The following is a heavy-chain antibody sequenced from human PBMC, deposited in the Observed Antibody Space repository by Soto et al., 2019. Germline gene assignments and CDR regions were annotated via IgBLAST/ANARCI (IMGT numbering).Heavy chain of an antibody. D-gene: IGHD2-2*01. V-gene: IGHV1-69*08. CDR3: ARDQCSSTSCQGSDY. CDR1: GGTFSSYT. CDR2: IIPILGIA. J-gene: IGHJ4*02. Sequence: QVQLVQSGAEVKKPGSSVKVSCKASGGTFSSYTISWVRQAPGQGLEWMGRIIPILGIANYAQKFQGRVTIXADLSXXTAYMELSSLRSEDTAVYYCARDQCSSTSCQGSDYWGQGTLVTVSS.